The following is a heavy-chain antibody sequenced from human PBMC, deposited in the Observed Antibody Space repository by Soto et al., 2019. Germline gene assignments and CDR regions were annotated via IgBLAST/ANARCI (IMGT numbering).Heavy chain of an antibody. CDR1: GFTFSSYG. J-gene: IGHJ6*02. V-gene: IGHV3-33*01. CDR2: MWYDGSNK. CDR3: ARTSMDV. Sequence: QVQLVESGGGVVQPGRSLRLSCAASGFTFSSYGMHWVRQAPGKGLEWVAIMWYDGSNKYYADSVKGRFTISRDNSKNTLYLQMNSLRAEDTAVYYCARTSMDVWGQGTTVTVSS.